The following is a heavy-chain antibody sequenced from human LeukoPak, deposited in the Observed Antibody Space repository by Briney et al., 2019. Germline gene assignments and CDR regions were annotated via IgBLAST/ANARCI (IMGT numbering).Heavy chain of an antibody. J-gene: IGHJ4*02. V-gene: IGHV3-23*01. D-gene: IGHD2-2*01. CDR3: ASEGIYCSSTSCYMLHDY. CDR1: GFTFSSYA. Sequence: PGGSLRLSCAASGFTFSSYAMSWVRQAPGKGLEWVSAISGSGGSTYYADSVKGRFTISRDNSKNTLYLQMNSLRAEDTAVYYCASEGIYCSSTSCYMLHDYWGQGTLVTVSS. CDR2: ISGSGGST.